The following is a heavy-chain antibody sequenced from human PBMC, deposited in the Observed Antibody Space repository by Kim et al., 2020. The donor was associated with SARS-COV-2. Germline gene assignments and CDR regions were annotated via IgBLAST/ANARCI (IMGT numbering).Heavy chain of an antibody. V-gene: IGHV4-34*01. J-gene: IGHJ6*01. CDR1: GGSFSGYY. CDR3: ARGPLNYYDSSGYYQNYY. CDR2: INHSGST. Sequence: SETLSLTCAVYGGSFSGYYWSWIRQPPGKGLEWIGEINHSGSTNYNPSLKSRVTISVDTSKNQFSLKLSSVTAADTAVYYCARGPLNYYDSSGYYQNYY. D-gene: IGHD3-22*01.